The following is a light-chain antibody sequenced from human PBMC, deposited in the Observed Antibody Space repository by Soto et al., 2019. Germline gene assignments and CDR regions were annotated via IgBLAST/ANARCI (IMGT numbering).Light chain of an antibody. V-gene: IGLV1-47*02. CDR2: SIN. CDR1: TSNIGRNY. Sequence: QSALTQPPSASGTPGQRVTISCSGSTSNIGRNYVSWYQQLPGTAPKLVIYSINQRPSGVPDRFSGSKSGTSASLAISGLRSEDEANYYCAVWDATLSGWVFGGGTKLTVL. J-gene: IGLJ3*02. CDR3: AVWDATLSGWV.